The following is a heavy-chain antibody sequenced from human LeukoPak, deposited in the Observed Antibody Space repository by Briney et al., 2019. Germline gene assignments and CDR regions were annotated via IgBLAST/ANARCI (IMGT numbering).Heavy chain of an antibody. CDR2: IYTSGST. D-gene: IGHD3-10*01. Sequence: SETLSLTCTVSGGSISSYYWSWIRQPAGKGLEWIGRIYTSGSTNYNPSLKSRVTMSVDTSKNQFSLKLSSVTAADTAVYYCARDLRGRVTMVRGVVRSHNWFDPWGQGTLVTVSS. CDR1: GGSISSYY. CDR3: ARDLRGRVTMVRGVVRSHNWFDP. J-gene: IGHJ5*02. V-gene: IGHV4-4*07.